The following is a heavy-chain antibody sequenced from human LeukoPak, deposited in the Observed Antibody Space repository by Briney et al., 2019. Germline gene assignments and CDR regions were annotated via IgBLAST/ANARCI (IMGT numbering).Heavy chain of an antibody. CDR3: AKDIGKTYYYDSSGYNAFDI. J-gene: IGHJ3*02. V-gene: IGHV3-30*02. D-gene: IGHD3-22*01. CDR2: IRYDGSNK. CDR1: GFTFSSYG. Sequence: RGSLRLSCAASGFTFSSYGMHWVRQAPGKGLEWVAFIRYDGSNKYYADSVKGRFTISRDNSKNTLYLQMNSLRAEDTAVYYCAKDIGKTYYYDSSGYNAFDIWGQGTMVTVSS.